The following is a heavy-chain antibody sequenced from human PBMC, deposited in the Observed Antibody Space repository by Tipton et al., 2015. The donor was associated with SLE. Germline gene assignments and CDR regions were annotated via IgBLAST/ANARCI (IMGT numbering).Heavy chain of an antibody. CDR3: ARGLVTWRGAIVGVDV. CDR2: ISDGGGT. D-gene: IGHD2-21*02. Sequence: TLSLTCSVSGGSISSNYWIWIRQPPGKGLEWIGYISDGGGTNYNPSLKSRVTMSVDTSKNQFSLKLTSVTAADTAVYYCARGLVTWRGAIVGVDVWGQGTTVNVSS. CDR1: GGSISSNY. V-gene: IGHV4-59*08. J-gene: IGHJ6*02.